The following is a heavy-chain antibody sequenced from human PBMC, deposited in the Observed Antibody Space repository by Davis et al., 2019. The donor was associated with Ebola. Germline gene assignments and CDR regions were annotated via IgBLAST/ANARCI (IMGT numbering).Heavy chain of an antibody. CDR2: IYDQST. J-gene: IGHJ6*02. CDR1: GFTVSSNH. V-gene: IGHV3-53*05. D-gene: IGHD5-12*01. CDR3: ARGGSRGGYESGFYFGLDV. Sequence: GGSLRLSCAASGFTVSSNHMSWVRQAPGKGLEWVSVIYDQSTAYADSVRGRFIISRDKSNNTLYLEMNSLRVDDTAVYYCARGGSRGGYESGFYFGLDVWGRGTTVTVSS.